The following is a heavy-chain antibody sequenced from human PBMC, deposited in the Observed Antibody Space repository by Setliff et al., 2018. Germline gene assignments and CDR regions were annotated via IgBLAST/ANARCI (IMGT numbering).Heavy chain of an antibody. Sequence: GSLRLSCAASGFTFSSYWMSWVRQAPGKGLEWVANIKQDGSEKYYVDSVKGRFTISRDNAKNSLFLQMNSLRAEDTAVYYCAKILTGYDAFDIWGPGTMVTVSS. CDR3: AKILTGYDAFDI. D-gene: IGHD2-15*01. CDR2: IKQDGSEK. CDR1: GFTFSSYW. V-gene: IGHV3-7*01. J-gene: IGHJ3*02.